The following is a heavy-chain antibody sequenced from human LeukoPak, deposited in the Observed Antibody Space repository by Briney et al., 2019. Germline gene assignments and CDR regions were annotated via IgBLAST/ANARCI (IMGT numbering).Heavy chain of an antibody. D-gene: IGHD3-3*01. CDR2: IYPGDSDT. J-gene: IGHJ3*02. Sequence: GESLKISCKGSGYSFTSYWIGWVRQMPGKGLEWMGIIYPGDSDTRYSPSFQGQVTISADKSISTAYLQWSSLKASDTAMYYCANTYYDFWSGWDAFDIWGQGTMVTVSS. V-gene: IGHV5-51*01. CDR1: GYSFTSYW. CDR3: ANTYYDFWSGWDAFDI.